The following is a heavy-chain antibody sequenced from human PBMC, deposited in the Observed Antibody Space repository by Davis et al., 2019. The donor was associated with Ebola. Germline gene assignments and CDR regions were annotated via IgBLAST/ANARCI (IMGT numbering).Heavy chain of an antibody. CDR3: AKSQYMGAYYYYYGMDV. V-gene: IGHV3-48*04. CDR2: ISGSATST. D-gene: IGHD3-16*01. CDR1: GFKFDDHA. J-gene: IGHJ6*02. Sequence: PGGSLRLSCIASGFKFDDHAMNWVRQAPGKGLEWVSYISGSATSTFYADSVKGRFTISRDNARDSLYLQMNSLRAEDTAVYYCAKSQYMGAYYYYYGMDVWGQGTTVTVSS.